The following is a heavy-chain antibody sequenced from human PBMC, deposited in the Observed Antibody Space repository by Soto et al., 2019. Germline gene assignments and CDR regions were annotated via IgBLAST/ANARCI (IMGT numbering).Heavy chain of an antibody. J-gene: IGHJ6*02. Sequence: SVKVSCKASGGTFSSYAISWVRQAPGQGPEWMGGIIPIFGTANYAQKFQGRVTITADESTSTAYMELSSLRSEDTAVYYCARVRYIAAAQGYYYGMDVWGQGTTVTVSS. CDR3: ARVRYIAAAQGYYYGMDV. CDR1: GGTFSSYA. CDR2: IIPIFGTA. D-gene: IGHD6-13*01. V-gene: IGHV1-69*13.